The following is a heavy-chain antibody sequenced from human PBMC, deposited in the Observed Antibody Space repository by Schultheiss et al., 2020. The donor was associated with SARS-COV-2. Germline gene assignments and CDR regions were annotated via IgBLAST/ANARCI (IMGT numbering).Heavy chain of an antibody. V-gene: IGHV1-3*01. CDR1: GYTFTSYA. CDR2: INAGNGNT. J-gene: IGHJ6*02. D-gene: IGHD6-13*01. CDR3: ARESSSWYSYYYGMDV. Sequence: ASVKVSCKASGYTFTSYAMHWVRQAPGQRLEWMGWINAGNGNTKYSQKFRGRVTITRDTSASTAYMELSSLRSEDTAVYYCARESSSWYSYYYGMDVWGQGTTVTVAS.